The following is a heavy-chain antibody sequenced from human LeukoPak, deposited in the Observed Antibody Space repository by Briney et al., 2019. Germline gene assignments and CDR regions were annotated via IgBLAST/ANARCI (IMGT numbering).Heavy chain of an antibody. J-gene: IGHJ6*03. CDR1: GYTFTSYY. V-gene: IGHV1-18*04. CDR2: ISAYNGNT. Sequence: GASVKVSCKASGYTFTSYYMHWVRQAPGQGLEWMGWISAYNGNTNYAQKLQGRVTMTTDTSTSTAYMELRSLRAEDTAVYYCARDSSGSGIDYNYYYYMDVWGKGTTVTISS. CDR3: ARDSSGSGIDYNYYYYMDV. D-gene: IGHD3-10*01.